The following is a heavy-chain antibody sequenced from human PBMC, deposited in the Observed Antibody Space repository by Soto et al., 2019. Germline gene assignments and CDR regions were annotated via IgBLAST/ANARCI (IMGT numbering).Heavy chain of an antibody. CDR3: ARAPYYYDSSGYYPGPFDY. J-gene: IGHJ4*02. D-gene: IGHD3-22*01. V-gene: IGHV3-53*01. Sequence: PGGSLRLSCAASGFTVSSNYMSWVRQAPGKGLEWVSVIYSGGSTYYADSVKGRFTISRDNSKNTLYLQMNSLRAEDTAMYYCARAPYYYDSSGYYPGPFDYWGQGTLVTVSS. CDR1: GFTVSSNY. CDR2: IYSGGST.